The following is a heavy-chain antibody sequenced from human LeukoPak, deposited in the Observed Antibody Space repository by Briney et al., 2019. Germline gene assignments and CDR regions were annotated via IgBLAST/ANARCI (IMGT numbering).Heavy chain of an antibody. J-gene: IGHJ4*02. D-gene: IGHD6-13*01. CDR2: INSGNSDT. CDR3: ARLRWAAGDGYYFDY. CDR1: GHSFTSYW. V-gene: IGHV5-51*04. Sequence: GESLKISCKGSGHSFTSYWVAWVRQMPGKGLEWMGVINSGNSDTRYSPSFQGQVTISADKPITTASLQWSSLKASDTAMYYCARLRWAAGDGYYFDYWGQGTPVSVSS.